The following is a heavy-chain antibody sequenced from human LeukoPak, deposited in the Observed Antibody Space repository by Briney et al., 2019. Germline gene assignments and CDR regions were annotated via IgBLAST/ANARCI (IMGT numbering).Heavy chain of an antibody. D-gene: IGHD1-1*01. V-gene: IGHV4-59*01. Sequence: KSSETLTLTCSASEDTITMYYWTWIRQPPGKGLEWIGYIDHTGSTNFNPALNGRVSISRDTTKNLFSLRLRSVTAADTAVYFCARGRVSSSTWYSTYYYYVYMDVWGKGTTVTISS. J-gene: IGHJ6*03. CDR2: IDHTGST. CDR1: EDTITMYY. CDR3: ARGRVSSSTWYSTYYYYVYMDV.